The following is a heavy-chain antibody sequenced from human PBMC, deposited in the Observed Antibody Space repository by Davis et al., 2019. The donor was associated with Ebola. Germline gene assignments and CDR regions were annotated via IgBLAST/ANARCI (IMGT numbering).Heavy chain of an antibody. CDR1: GFTFSESW. CDR3: ARYCHYTDCSYFDC. D-gene: IGHD2-15*01. J-gene: IGHJ4*02. CDR2: ISASEGHT. V-gene: IGHV3-23*01. Sequence: PGGSLRLSCAASGFTFSESWMAWVRQVPGKGLEWVSTISASEGHTHYSDSVKGRFTISRDNSKDTLYLQMNSLRAEDTATYYCARYCHYTDCSYFDCWGQGTMVAVSS.